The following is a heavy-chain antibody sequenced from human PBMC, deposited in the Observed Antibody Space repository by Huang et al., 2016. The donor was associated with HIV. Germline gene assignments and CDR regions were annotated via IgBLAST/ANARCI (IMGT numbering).Heavy chain of an antibody. CDR3: ARLIGSPSFYYGLDV. D-gene: IGHD3-10*01. V-gene: IGHV5-51*01. J-gene: IGHJ6*02. CDR2: IYPGGSDT. Sequence: EVQLVQSGAEVKKPGESLKISCKGSGYRFRSNWIGWVRQMPGKGLEWMGIIYPGGSDTIYSPSFQGHVTISADKSINTAYLQWSSLKASDTAMYYCARLIGSPSFYYGLDVWGQGTTVTVSS. CDR1: GYRFRSNW.